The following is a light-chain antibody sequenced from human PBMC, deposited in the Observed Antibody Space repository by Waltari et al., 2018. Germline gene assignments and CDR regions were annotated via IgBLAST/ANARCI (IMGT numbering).Light chain of an antibody. CDR3: VLSMGSGIWV. Sequence: QTVVTQEPSLSVSPGGPVTLTCGFRSGSVSTTYYPRWYQQAPAQAPRTLIFDTNPRSSGVPDRFSGSILDNKAALTITGAQADDESDYYCVLSMGSGIWVFGGGTKLTVL. V-gene: IGLV8-61*01. CDR1: SGSVSTTYY. J-gene: IGLJ3*02. CDR2: DTN.